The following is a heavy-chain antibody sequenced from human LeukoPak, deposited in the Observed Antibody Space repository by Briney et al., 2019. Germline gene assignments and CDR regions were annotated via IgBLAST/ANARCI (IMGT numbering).Heavy chain of an antibody. CDR1: GFTFSSYA. Sequence: QTGGSPRLSCAASGFTFSSYAMSWVRQAPGKGLEWVSAISGSGGSTYYADSVKGRFTISRDNSKNTLYLQMNSLRAEDTAVYYCAKDGGGYEPFDYWGQGTLVTVSS. V-gene: IGHV3-23*01. CDR2: ISGSGGST. J-gene: IGHJ4*02. D-gene: IGHD5-12*01. CDR3: AKDGGGYEPFDY.